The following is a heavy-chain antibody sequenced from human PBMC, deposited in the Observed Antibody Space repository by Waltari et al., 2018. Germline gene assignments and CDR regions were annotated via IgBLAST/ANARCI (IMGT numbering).Heavy chain of an antibody. V-gene: IGHV4-61*02. Sequence: QVQLQESGPGLVKPSQTLSLTCSVSGVSITSGSHYWSWIRQPAGKGLEWIGHIYTSGSTKYNPSLKRRVTISVDTSKNQFSLRLSSVTAADTAVYYCVTVGSSIQAFDYFDNWGQGTLVTVSS. CDR3: VTVGSSIQAFDYFDN. J-gene: IGHJ4*02. CDR1: GVSITSGSHY. CDR2: IYTSGST. D-gene: IGHD3-3*02.